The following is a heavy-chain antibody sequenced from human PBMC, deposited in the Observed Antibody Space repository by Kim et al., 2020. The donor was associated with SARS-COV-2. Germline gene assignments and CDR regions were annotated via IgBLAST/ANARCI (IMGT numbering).Heavy chain of an antibody. Sequence: YNPSLKSRVTISVDTSKSQFSLKMSSVTDADTAVYYCARLRRWLFDFDYWGQGTLVTVSS. CDR3: ARLRRWLFDFDY. V-gene: IGHV4-39*01. D-gene: IGHD2-21*01. J-gene: IGHJ4*02.